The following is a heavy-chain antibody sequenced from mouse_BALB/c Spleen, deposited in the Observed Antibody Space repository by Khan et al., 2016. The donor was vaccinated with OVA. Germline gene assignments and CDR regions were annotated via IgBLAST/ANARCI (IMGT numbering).Heavy chain of an antibody. CDR2: ISTGDTYT. Sequence: EVELVESGGGLVKSGGSLKLSCAASGFTFSTYAMSWVRQPPEKRLEWVATISTGDTYTYYPDSVKGRFTISSNNAKNTLYLQMSSLRSEDTAMYYCSRPPISTVVATSSWFFDVWGAGTTVTVST. CDR1: GFTFSTYA. CDR3: SRPPISTVVATSSWFFDV. V-gene: IGHV5-9-3*01. J-gene: IGHJ1*01. D-gene: IGHD1-1*01.